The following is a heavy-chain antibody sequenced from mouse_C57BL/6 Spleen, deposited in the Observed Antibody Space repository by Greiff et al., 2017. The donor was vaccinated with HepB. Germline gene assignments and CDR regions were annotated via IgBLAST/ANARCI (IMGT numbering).Heavy chain of an antibody. CDR3: ASSTMITRFAY. Sequence: QVQLQQSGPELVKPGASVKLSCKASGYTFTSYDINWVKQRPGQGLEWIGWIYPRDGSTKYNEKFKGKATLTVDTSSSTAYMELHSLPSEDSAVYFCASSTMITRFAYWGQGTLVTVSA. V-gene: IGHV1-85*01. CDR2: IYPRDGST. D-gene: IGHD2-4*01. CDR1: GYTFTSYD. J-gene: IGHJ3*01.